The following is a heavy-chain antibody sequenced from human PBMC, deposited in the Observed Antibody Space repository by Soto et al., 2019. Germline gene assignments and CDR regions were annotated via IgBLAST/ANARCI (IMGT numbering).Heavy chain of an antibody. J-gene: IGHJ6*02. V-gene: IGHV3-30-3*01. CDR2: ISYDGSNK. CDR1: GFTFSSYA. D-gene: IGHD6-6*01. CDR3: ARYLFIGSSEGGYYSYYGLDV. Sequence: GGSLRLSCAASGFTFSSYAMHWVRQAPGKGLEWVAVISYDGSNKYYADSVKGRFTISRDNSKNTLYLQMNSLRAEDAAVYYCARYLFIGSSEGGYYSYYGLDVWGQGTTVTVSS.